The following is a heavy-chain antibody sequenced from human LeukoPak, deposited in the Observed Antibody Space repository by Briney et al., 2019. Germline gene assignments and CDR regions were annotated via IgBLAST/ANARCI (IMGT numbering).Heavy chain of an antibody. J-gene: IGHJ5*02. CDR3: ARGGGLLWFGELNWFDP. Sequence: ASVKVSCKASGYTFTSYGISWVRQAPGQGLEWMGWISAYNGNTNYAQKLQGRVTMTTDTSTSTAYMELRSLRSDDTAVYYCARGGGLLWFGELNWFDPWGQGTLVTVSS. D-gene: IGHD3-10*01. CDR1: GYTFTSYG. CDR2: ISAYNGNT. V-gene: IGHV1-18*01.